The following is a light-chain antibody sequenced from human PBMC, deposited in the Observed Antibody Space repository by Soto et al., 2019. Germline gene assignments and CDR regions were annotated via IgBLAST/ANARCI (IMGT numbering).Light chain of an antibody. J-gene: IGKJ1*01. CDR3: EQYGSSPRT. CDR1: QSVSRDY. CDR2: GIS. V-gene: IGKV3-20*01. Sequence: PGETATLSCRASQSVSRDYFAWYQQRPGQAPRLLIYGISIRATGIPDRFSGSGYGTDFTLTISRLETEDFAVYYCEQYGSSPRTFGQGTKVDIK.